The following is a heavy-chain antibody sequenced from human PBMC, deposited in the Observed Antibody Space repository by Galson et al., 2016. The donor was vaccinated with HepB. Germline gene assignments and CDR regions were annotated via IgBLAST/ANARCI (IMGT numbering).Heavy chain of an antibody. CDR1: GFTFNSYW. V-gene: IGHV3-7*01. CDR3: AREGNGGFDI. CDR2: IKQDGSEK. Sequence: SLRLSCAASGFTFNSYWMSWVRQAPGKGLEGVANIKQDGSEKYYVDSVKGRFTISRDNAKNSLYLQMNSRRAEDTAVYYCAREGNGGFDIWGQGTMVTVSS. J-gene: IGHJ3*02. D-gene: IGHD3-16*01.